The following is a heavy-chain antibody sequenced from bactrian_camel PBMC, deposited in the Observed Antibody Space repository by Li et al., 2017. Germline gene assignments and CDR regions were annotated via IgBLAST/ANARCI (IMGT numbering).Heavy chain of an antibody. CDR2: TYTYGGST. V-gene: IGHV3S1*01. J-gene: IGHJ6*01. D-gene: IGHD2*01. CDR1: GYTLSRYC. Sequence: QLVESGGGSVQAGGSLRLSCTARGYTLSRYCMGWFRQAPGKEREGVVGTYTYGGSTYYADSVRERFTISRDNAKNTVYLQMNSLKSEDTALYYCGTDTEVSSGLGSWGQGTQVTVSS. CDR3: GTDTEVSSGLGS.